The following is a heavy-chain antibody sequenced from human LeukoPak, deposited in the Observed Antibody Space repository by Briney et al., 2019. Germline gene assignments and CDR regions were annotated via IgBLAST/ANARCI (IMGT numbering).Heavy chain of an antibody. CDR3: VKKTDSGTSHNFDY. CDR2: VSSAGSTK. Sequence: GGSLRLSCAASGFIFSTYAMHWVRQAPGKGLEWVGIVSSAGSTKYYADSVKGRFTISRDNSKDTVDLQMNSLRPEDTAVYYCVKKTDSGTSHNFDYWGQGALVTVSS. CDR1: GFIFSTYA. J-gene: IGHJ4*02. D-gene: IGHD3-10*01. V-gene: IGHV3-30*04.